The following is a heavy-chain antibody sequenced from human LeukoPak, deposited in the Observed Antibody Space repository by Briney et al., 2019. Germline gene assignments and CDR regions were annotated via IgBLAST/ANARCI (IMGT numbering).Heavy chain of an antibody. CDR2: IISDGSMT. J-gene: IGHJ3*02. V-gene: IGHV3-74*01. Sequence: GGSLRLSCAASGFTFSNYGMHWVRQAPGKGLVWVSRIISDGSMTNDADSVKGRFTISRDNAKNTLYLQMNSLRDEDTAVYYCARAHYYHSTGAFDIWGRGTMVTVSS. CDR3: ARAHYYHSTGAFDI. D-gene: IGHD3-22*01. CDR1: GFTFSNYG.